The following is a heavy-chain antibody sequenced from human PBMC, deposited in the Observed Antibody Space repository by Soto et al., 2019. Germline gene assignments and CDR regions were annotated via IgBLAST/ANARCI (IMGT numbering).Heavy chain of an antibody. Sequence: SVKVSCKASGGTFSSYAISWVRQAPGQGLEWMGGIIPIFGTANYAQKFQGRVTITADESTSTAYMELSSLRSEDTAVYYCARVPSVGLGAFDIWGQGTMVTVSS. CDR3: ARVPSVGLGAFDI. CDR1: GGTFSSYA. J-gene: IGHJ3*02. V-gene: IGHV1-69*13. CDR2: IIPIFGTA. D-gene: IGHD2-15*01.